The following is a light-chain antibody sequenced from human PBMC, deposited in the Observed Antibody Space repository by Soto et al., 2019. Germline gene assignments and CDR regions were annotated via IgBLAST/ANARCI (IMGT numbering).Light chain of an antibody. CDR2: AAS. CDR1: QGIRND. J-gene: IGKJ5*01. CDR3: QKSYSTPIT. Sequence: IQMTQSPSSLSASVVYRFTITCRASQGIRNDLGWYQQKPGKAPKLLIYAASSLQSGVPSRFSGSGSGTDFTLTISSLQPEDFATYYCQKSYSTPITCGQGKRREIK. V-gene: IGKV1-39*01.